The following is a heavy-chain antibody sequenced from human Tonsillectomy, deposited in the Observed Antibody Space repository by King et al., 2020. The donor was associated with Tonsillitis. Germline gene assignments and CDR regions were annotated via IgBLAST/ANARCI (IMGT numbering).Heavy chain of an antibody. CDR3: ARDQYYYDSSGYYYWFDS. CDR2: INQDGSEK. J-gene: IGHJ5*01. V-gene: IGHV3-7*01. CDR1: GFTFSIYW. Sequence: VQLVESGGGLVQPGGSLRLSCAASGFTFSIYWMSWVRQAPGKGLEWVANINQDGSEKYYVDSVKGRFTISRDNAKNSLYLQMNSLRAEDTAVYYCARDQYYYDSSGYYYWFDSWGQGTLVTVSS. D-gene: IGHD3-22*01.